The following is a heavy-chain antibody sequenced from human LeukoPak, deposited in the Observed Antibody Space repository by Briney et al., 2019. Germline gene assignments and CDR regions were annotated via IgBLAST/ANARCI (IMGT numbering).Heavy chain of an antibody. D-gene: IGHD3-10*01. CDR3: ARELAWVYYGSGTTIDY. J-gene: IGHJ4*02. CDR2: IRYDGSNK. Sequence: PGGSLRLSCAASGFTFSSYGMHWVRQAPGKGLEWVAFIRYDGSNKYYADSVKGRFTISRDNSKNTLYLQMNSLRAEDTAVYYCARELAWVYYGSGTTIDYWGQGTLVTVSS. V-gene: IGHV3-30*02. CDR1: GFTFSSYG.